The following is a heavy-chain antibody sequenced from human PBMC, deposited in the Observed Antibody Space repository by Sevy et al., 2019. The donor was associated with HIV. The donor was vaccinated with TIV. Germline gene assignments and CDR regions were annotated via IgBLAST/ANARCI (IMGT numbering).Heavy chain of an antibody. V-gene: IGHV3-30*02. J-gene: IGHJ4*02. CDR3: AKDVASPNPRYYFDF. CDR1: GFTFSNYA. CDR2: IRYDGTHK. Sequence: GGSLRLSCVASGFTFSNYAMHWVRQAPGKGLEWVAFIRYDGTHKDYGDSVKGRLTISRDNSKNTVYLQMTSLRPEDTAVYYCAKDVASPNPRYYFDFWGQGNLVTVSS.